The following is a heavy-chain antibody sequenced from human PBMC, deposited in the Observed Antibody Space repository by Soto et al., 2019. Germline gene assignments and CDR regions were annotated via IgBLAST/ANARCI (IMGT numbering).Heavy chain of an antibody. D-gene: IGHD2-2*01. J-gene: IGHJ4*02. Sequence: QVQLQQWGAGLLKPSETLSLTCAVYGGSFSGYYWSWIRQPPGKGLEWIGEINHSGSTNYNPSLKGRVTISVDTTKRQFSLKLSSVTAADTAVYYCARRKTLGYCSSTSCYRGYYFDYWGQGTLVTVSS. CDR3: ARRKTLGYCSSTSCYRGYYFDY. CDR2: INHSGST. V-gene: IGHV4-34*01. CDR1: GGSFSGYY.